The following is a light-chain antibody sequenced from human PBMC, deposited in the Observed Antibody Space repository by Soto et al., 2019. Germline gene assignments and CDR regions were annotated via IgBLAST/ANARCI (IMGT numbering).Light chain of an antibody. Sequence: DIPMTQSPSSLSASVGDRVTITCRASQGISSCLDWYQQKPGKAPKLLIYKASRLDNGVPSRFSGSGSGTEFTLTISSLQPDDLATYYCQHYDGMFTFGPGTKVDI. V-gene: IGKV1-5*03. J-gene: IGKJ3*01. CDR1: QGISSC. CDR3: QHYDGMFT. CDR2: KAS.